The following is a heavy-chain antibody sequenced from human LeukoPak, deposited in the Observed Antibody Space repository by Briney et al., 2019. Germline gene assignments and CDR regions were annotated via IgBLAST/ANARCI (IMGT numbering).Heavy chain of an antibody. CDR1: GFTFSSYS. Sequence: GGSLRLSCAASGFTFSSYSMNWVRQAPGKGLEWVSSISSSSYIYYADSVKGRFTISRDNAKNSLYLQMNSLRAEDTAVYCCARDAKIAAAEIHYYYYMDVWGKGTTVTVSS. V-gene: IGHV3-21*01. D-gene: IGHD6-13*01. J-gene: IGHJ6*03. CDR2: ISSSSYI. CDR3: ARDAKIAAAEIHYYYYMDV.